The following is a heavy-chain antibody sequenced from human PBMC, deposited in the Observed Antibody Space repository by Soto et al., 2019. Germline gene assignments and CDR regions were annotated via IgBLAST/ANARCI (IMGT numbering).Heavy chain of an antibody. CDR2: IIPILGIA. Sequence: QVQLVQSGAEVKKPGSSVKVSCKASGGTFSSYTISWVRQAPGQGLEWMGRIIPILGIANYAQKFQGRVTITADKSTSTAYMEQSSLTSEDTAVYYCASLRDGYNYGFQHWCQGTLVTVSS. D-gene: IGHD5-12*01. CDR1: GGTFSSYT. CDR3: ASLRDGYNYGFQH. V-gene: IGHV1-69*02. J-gene: IGHJ1*01.